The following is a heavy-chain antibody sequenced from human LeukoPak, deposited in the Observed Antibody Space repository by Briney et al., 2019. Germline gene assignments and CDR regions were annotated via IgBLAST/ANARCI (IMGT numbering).Heavy chain of an antibody. J-gene: IGHJ6*03. CDR2: IIPIFGTA. CDR3: ARAWGAANYYYYMDV. D-gene: IGHD1-26*01. Sequence: SVKVSCKASGGTFSSYAISWVRQAPGQGLEWMGRIIPIFGTANYTQKFQGRVTITTDESTSTAYMELSSLRSEDTAVYYCARAWGAANYYYYMDVWGKGTTVTVSS. CDR1: GGTFSSYA. V-gene: IGHV1-69*05.